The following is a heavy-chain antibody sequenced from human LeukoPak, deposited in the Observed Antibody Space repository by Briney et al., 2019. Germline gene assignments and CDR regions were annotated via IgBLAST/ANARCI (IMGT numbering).Heavy chain of an antibody. CDR2: ISYDGCNR. J-gene: IGHJ4*02. V-gene: IGHV3-30*02. CDR3: AKETRGSYSDY. Sequence: PGGSLRLSCAASGFTFSSSGMHWVRQAPGKGLEWVAFISYDGCNRYYADSVKGRFTISRDNSKNTLYLQMNSLRAEDTAVYYCAKETRGSYSDYWGQGTLVTVSS. D-gene: IGHD5-12*01. CDR1: GFTFSSSG.